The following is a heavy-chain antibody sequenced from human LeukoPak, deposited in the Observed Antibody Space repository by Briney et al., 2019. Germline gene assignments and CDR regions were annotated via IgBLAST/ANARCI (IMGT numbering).Heavy chain of an antibody. CDR1: GYSFSNYY. CDR2: IYPGDSDT. V-gene: IGHV5-51*01. D-gene: IGHD5-18*01. J-gene: IGHJ4*02. Sequence: GESLKISCKGSGYSFSNYYIDWVRQMPGKGLEWMGIIYPGDSDTRYSPSFQGQVTISADKSINTAYLQWSSLKASDTAMYYCARSGYSFAYGLDYWGQGTLVTVSS. CDR3: ARSGYSFAYGLDY.